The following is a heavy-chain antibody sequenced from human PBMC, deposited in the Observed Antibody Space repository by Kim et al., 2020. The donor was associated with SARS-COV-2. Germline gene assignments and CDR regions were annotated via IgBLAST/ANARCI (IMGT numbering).Heavy chain of an antibody. D-gene: IGHD6-13*01. J-gene: IGHJ5*02. CDR3: AHSWIAAAGKPPGLFDP. V-gene: IGHV2-5*02. Sequence: SGPTLVNPTQTLTLTCTFSGFSLSTSGVGVGWIRQPPGKALEWLALIYWDDDKRYSPSLKSRLTITKDTSKNQVVLTMTNMDPVDTATYYCAHSWIAAAGKPPGLFDPWGQGTLVTVSS. CDR1: GFSLSTSGVG. CDR2: IYWDDDK.